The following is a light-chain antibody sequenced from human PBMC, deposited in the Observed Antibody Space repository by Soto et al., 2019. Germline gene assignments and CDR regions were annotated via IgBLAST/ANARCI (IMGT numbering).Light chain of an antibody. V-gene: IGKV1-16*01. CDR2: GAS. CDR1: QDISSH. J-gene: IGKJ1*01. Sequence: DIQMTQSPSSLSASVGDRVTITCRANQDISSHLAWFQQKPGKAPKSLMFGASNLGSGDPSRFSGSGSGTGFTFNISSLQPDDFATYYYQKYHLYTWTFGQGTKVEI. CDR3: QKYHLYTWT.